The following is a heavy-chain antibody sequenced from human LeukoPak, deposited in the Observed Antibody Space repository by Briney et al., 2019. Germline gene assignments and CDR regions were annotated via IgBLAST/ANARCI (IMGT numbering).Heavy chain of an antibody. CDR1: GFTFSSYV. CDR3: AFSPLGDNYGFPY. Sequence: PGRSLRLSCAGSGFTFSSYVMHWVRQAPGRGLEWVSSLSEGGDTAYYAGSVKGRFTIYRDNSRDTLYLQVNSLRADDTALYYCAFSPLGDNYGFPYWGQGALVIVSS. V-gene: IGHV3-23*01. J-gene: IGHJ4*02. D-gene: IGHD5-18*01. CDR2: LSEGGDTA.